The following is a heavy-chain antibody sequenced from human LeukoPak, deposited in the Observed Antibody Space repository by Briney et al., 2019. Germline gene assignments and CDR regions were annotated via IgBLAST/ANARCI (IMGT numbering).Heavy chain of an antibody. CDR1: GFTFSSSA. V-gene: IGHV3-23*01. J-gene: IGHJ4*02. CDR2: ISNNGGYT. CDR3: AKARAGDITAAFNY. D-gene: IGHD6-13*01. Sequence: GGSLRLSCAASGFTFSSSAISWVRQAPGKGLEWVSAISNNGGYTYYADSVQGRFTISRDNSKSTLCLQMNSLRAEDTAVYYCAKARAGDITAAFNYWGQGTLVTVSS.